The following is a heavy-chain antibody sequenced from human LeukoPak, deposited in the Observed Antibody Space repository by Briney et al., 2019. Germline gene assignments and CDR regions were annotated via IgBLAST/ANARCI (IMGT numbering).Heavy chain of an antibody. J-gene: IGHJ4*02. D-gene: IGHD3-3*01. V-gene: IGHV1-69*13. CDR3: ARALRFLEWSFDY. Sequence: SVKVSCKASGGTFSSYAISWVRQAPGQGLEWMGGIIPIFGTANYAQKFQGRVTITADESTSTAYMELSSLRSEDTAVYYCARALRFLEWSFDYWGQGTLVTVSS. CDR2: IIPIFGTA. CDR1: GGTFSSYA.